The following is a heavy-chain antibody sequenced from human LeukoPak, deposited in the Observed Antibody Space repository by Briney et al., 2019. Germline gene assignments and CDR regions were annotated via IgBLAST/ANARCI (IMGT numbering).Heavy chain of an antibody. J-gene: IGHJ3*02. V-gene: IGHV3-53*01. CDR2: IYGGGST. D-gene: IGHD3-22*01. CDR1: GFTVSNNY. Sequence: GGSLRLSCAASGFTVSNNYMSWVRQAPGKGLEWVSVIYGGGSTYYADSVKGRFTVSRDNSKNTLYLQMNSLRVEDTAVYYCARRENSSGYWAFDIWGQGTMVTVS. CDR3: ARRENSSGYWAFDI.